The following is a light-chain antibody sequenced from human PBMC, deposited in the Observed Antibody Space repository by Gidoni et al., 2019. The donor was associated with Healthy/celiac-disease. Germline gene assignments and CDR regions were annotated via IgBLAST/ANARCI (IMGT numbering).Light chain of an antibody. CDR1: KLGDKY. Sequence: SYELTQPPSVSVSPGQTASITCSGAKLGDKYACWYQQKPGQSPVLVIYQDSKRPSGIPERFSGSNSGNTATLTISGTQAMDEADYYCQAWDSSTAHFGTGTKVTVL. CDR2: QDS. V-gene: IGLV3-1*01. CDR3: QAWDSSTAH. J-gene: IGLJ1*01.